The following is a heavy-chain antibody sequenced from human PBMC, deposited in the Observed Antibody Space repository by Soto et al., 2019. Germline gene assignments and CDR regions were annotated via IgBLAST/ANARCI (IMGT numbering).Heavy chain of an antibody. CDR1: GYSISSGYF. Sequence: SETLSLTCGVSGYSISSGYFWVWIRQPPGKGLEWMGSIYYTGCTYYNPSLLTRITISVDTSKNQFSLKLSSVTAADTALYYCAREYYDFWSGEYHNGMDVWGPGTTVTVSS. D-gene: IGHD3-3*01. J-gene: IGHJ6*02. V-gene: IGHV4-38-2*02. CDR2: IYYTGCT. CDR3: AREYYDFWSGEYHNGMDV.